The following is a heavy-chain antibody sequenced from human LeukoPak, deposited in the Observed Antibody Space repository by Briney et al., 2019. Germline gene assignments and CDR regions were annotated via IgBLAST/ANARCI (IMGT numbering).Heavy chain of an antibody. CDR3: ARDRAMAGTNDAFDI. Sequence: PSETLSLTCTVSGGSISSYYWSWIRQPPGKGLEWIGRIYTSGSTNYNPSLKSRVTMSVDTSKNQFSLKLSSVTAADTAVYYCARDRAMAGTNDAFDIWGQGTMVTVSS. CDR1: GGSISSYY. V-gene: IGHV4-4*07. D-gene: IGHD2-8*01. CDR2: IYTSGST. J-gene: IGHJ3*02.